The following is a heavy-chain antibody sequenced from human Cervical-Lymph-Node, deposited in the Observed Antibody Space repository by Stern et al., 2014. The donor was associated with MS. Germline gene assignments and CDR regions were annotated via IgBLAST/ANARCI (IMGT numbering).Heavy chain of an antibody. V-gene: IGHV3-13*01. Sequence: EEQLEESGGGLVQPGGSLRLSCAASGFTFSSYDMHWVRQATGKGLEWVSALGTAGDTYYPGSVKGTFTISRENAKNSLYLQMNSLRAGDTAVYYCARGRTGTPDYWGQGTLVTVSS. CDR2: LGTAGDT. D-gene: IGHD1-1*01. CDR1: GFTFSSYD. CDR3: ARGRTGTPDY. J-gene: IGHJ4*02.